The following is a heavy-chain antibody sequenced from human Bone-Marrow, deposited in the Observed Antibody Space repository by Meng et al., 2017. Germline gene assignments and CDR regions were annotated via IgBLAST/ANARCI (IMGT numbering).Heavy chain of an antibody. CDR3: ARDLRIVGATVLGY. V-gene: IGHV3-30*04. CDR1: GFTFSSYA. D-gene: IGHD1-26*01. Sequence: SLKISCAASGFTFSSYAMHWVRQAPGKGLEWVAVISYDGSNKYYADCVKGRFTISRDNSKNTLYLQMNSLRAEDTAVYYCARDLRIVGATVLGYWGQGTLVTVSS. CDR2: ISYDGSNK. J-gene: IGHJ4*02.